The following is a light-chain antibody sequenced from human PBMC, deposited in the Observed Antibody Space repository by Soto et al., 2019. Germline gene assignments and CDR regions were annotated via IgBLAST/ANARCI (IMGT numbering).Light chain of an antibody. CDR1: QGIGSY. CDR2: EAS. CDR3: QQLNDYPPMFT. V-gene: IGKV1-9*01. Sequence: DIQLTQSPSFLSASVGDRVTITCRASQGIGSYLAWFQQKPGKAPKLLIYEASTLQSGVPSRFSGSESGTEFTLTISSLQPEDFATCYCQQLNDYPPMFTFGPGTKVDIK. J-gene: IGKJ3*01.